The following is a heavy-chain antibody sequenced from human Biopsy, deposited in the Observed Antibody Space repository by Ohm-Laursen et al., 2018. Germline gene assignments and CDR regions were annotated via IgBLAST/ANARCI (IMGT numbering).Heavy chain of an antibody. CDR3: AKDQGYYYDRSVYYYFDY. D-gene: IGHD3-22*01. CDR2: IYTGGTT. Sequence: SLRLSCAASGFTFSSYGMHWVRQAPGKGLEWVSVIYTGGTTYYSDSVKGRFTITRDNSKNILSLQMNSLRDEDTAVYYCAKDQGYYYDRSVYYYFDYWGQGTLVTVSS. CDR1: GFTFSSYG. J-gene: IGHJ4*02. V-gene: IGHV3-NL1*01.